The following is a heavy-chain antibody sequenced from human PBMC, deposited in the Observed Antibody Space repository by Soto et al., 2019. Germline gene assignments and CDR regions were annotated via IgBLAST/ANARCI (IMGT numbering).Heavy chain of an antibody. J-gene: IGHJ5*02. D-gene: IGHD2-15*01. Sequence: GESLKISCKGSGYSFTSYWISWVRQMPGKCLEWMGRIDPSDSYTNYSPSFQGHVTISADKSISTAYLQWSSLKASDTAMYYCARHSKGYCSGGSCYHGGFDPWGQGTLVTVSS. CDR1: GYSFTSYW. CDR3: ARHSKGYCSGGSCYHGGFDP. CDR2: IDPSDSYT. V-gene: IGHV5-10-1*01.